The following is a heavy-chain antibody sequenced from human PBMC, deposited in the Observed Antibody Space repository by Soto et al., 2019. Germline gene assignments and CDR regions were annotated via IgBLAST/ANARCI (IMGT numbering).Heavy chain of an antibody. CDR2: ISYDGSNK. Sequence: QVQLVESGGGVVQPGRSLRLSCAASGYSSSTYGMHWVRQAPGKGLEWIIFISYDGSNKFYLDSVKGRFSISRDNSRNTLYLQMDSLRPEDTATYYCAKVGGNWNPDYWGQGTLVTVSS. J-gene: IGHJ4*02. CDR1: GYSSSTYG. V-gene: IGHV3-30*18. CDR3: AKVGGNWNPDY. D-gene: IGHD1-20*01.